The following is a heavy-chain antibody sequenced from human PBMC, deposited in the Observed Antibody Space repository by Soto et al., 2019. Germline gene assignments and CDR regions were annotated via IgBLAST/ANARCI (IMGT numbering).Heavy chain of an antibody. D-gene: IGHD3-9*01. CDR1: GFSLTTGKMG. CDR3: ARMKVDSYQFYYAMDV. J-gene: IGHJ6*02. Sequence: SGPTLVNPTETLTLTCTVSGFSLTTGKMGVSWIRQPPGKALEWLAHIFSDNERSYSTSLQGRLTISKDTSGSQVVLSMTNVNPVDTATYYCARMKVDSYQFYYAMDVWGQGTTVTVSS. CDR2: IFSDNER. V-gene: IGHV2-26*01.